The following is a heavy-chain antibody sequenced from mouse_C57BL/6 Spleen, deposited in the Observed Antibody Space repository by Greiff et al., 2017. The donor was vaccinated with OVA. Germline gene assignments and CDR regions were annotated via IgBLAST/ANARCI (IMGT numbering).Heavy chain of an antibody. D-gene: IGHD3-2*02. CDR2: INPNNGGT. CDR1: GYTFTDYN. Sequence: EVQLQQSGPELVKPGASVKMSCKASGYTFTDYNMHWVKQSHGKSLEWIGYINPNNGGTSYNQKFKGKATLTVNKSSSTAYMELRSLTSEDSAVYYCARGQLRLAGFAYWGQGTLVTVSA. CDR3: ARGQLRLAGFAY. V-gene: IGHV1-22*01. J-gene: IGHJ3*01.